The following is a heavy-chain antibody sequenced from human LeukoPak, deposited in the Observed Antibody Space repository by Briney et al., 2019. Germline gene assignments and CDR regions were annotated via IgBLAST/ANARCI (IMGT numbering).Heavy chain of an antibody. J-gene: IGHJ3*02. D-gene: IGHD6-13*01. CDR3: ARGNRLYSSSWSSLHFDI. CDR2: MNPRSGYT. V-gene: IGHV1-8*01. Sequence: ASVKVSCKASGYTFTNYDINWVRQATGQGLEWMGWMNPRSGYTGYLQKFQGRVTMTGSTSISTAYLELNSLTSEDTAVYYCARGNRLYSSSWSSLHFDIWGQGSMVTVSS. CDR1: GYTFTNYD.